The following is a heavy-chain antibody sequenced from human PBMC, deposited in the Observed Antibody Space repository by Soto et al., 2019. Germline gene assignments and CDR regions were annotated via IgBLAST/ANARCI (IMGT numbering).Heavy chain of an antibody. V-gene: IGHV3-48*01. Sequence: VQLVESGGGLVQPGGSLRLSCAASGFTFSSYSMNWVRQAPGKGLEWVSYISSSSSTIYYADSVKGRFTISRDNAKNSLYLQMNSLRAEDTAVYYCARDIDYGDYVPDYWGQGTLVTVSS. CDR2: ISSSSSTI. CDR3: ARDIDYGDYVPDY. D-gene: IGHD4-17*01. CDR1: GFTFSSYS. J-gene: IGHJ4*02.